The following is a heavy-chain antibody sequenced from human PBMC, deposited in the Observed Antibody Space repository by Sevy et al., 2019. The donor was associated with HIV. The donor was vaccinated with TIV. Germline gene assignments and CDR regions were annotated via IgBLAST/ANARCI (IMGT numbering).Heavy chain of an antibody. CDR2: ISDSGDET. CDR3: TKRVDYSSSSAYFDV. CDR1: GFTFRNYG. D-gene: IGHD6-6*01. Sequence: GGSLRLSCAFSGFTFRNYGMSWVRQAPGKGLEWVSSISDSGDETYYADSVKGRFTISRDNSKTTLDLQMNSLRAEDTATYYCTKRVDYSSSSAYFDVWGRGTLVTVSS. J-gene: IGHJ2*01. V-gene: IGHV3-23*01.